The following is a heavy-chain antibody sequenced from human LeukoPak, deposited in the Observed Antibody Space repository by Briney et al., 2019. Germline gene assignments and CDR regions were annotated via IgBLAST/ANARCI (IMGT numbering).Heavy chain of an antibody. CDR1: GFTFRNYG. V-gene: IGHV3-23*01. D-gene: IGHD5-24*01. CDR3: AKHHLEMSTIDAFDI. Sequence: PGGSLRLSCAASGFTFRNYGMSWVRQAPGKGLEWVSGISASGGSTNYADSVKGRFTISRDKSKNTLYLQMNSLRADDTAVYYCAKHHLEMSTIDAFDIWGQGTMVTVSS. J-gene: IGHJ3*02. CDR2: ISASGGST.